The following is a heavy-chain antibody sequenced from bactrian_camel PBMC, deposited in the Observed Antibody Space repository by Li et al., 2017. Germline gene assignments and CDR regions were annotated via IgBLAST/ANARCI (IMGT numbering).Heavy chain of an antibody. J-gene: IGHJ4*01. Sequence: HVQLVESGGGSVQAGESLRLSCVVSGYRYSTYCMGWFRQVPGNEREPLASIDSDGRTSVADSVKGRFIISRDNTKNTWYLQMNILKPEDTAMYYCAAVVGCSTAPWLRDPGQRQGPIYWGQGTQVTVS. CDR3: AAVVGCSTAPWLRDPGQRQGPIY. CDR2: IDSDGRT. CDR1: GYRYSTYC. D-gene: IGHD7*01. V-gene: IGHV3S53*01.